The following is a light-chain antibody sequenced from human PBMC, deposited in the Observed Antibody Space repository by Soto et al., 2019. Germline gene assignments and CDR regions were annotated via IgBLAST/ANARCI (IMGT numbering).Light chain of an antibody. J-gene: IGLJ1*01. CDR1: SSDVGAFNY. CDR2: DVS. CDR3: ASCTTSSTYV. Sequence: QSVLPQPASVSGSPGQSIAISCTGTSSDVGAFNYVSWYQQHPGKAPKFMIFDVSSRPSGVSDRFSGSKSGNTASLTISGLQTEDEADYYCASCTTSSTYVFGTGTKVTVL. V-gene: IGLV2-14*03.